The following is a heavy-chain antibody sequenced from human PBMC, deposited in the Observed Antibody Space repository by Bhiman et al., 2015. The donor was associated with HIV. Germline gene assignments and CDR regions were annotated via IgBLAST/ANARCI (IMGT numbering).Heavy chain of an antibody. CDR2: IKQDGSEK. D-gene: IGHD6-13*01. Sequence: EVQLVESGGGLVQPGGSLRLSCAASGFTFSNYWMSWVRQAPGKGLEWVANIKQDGSEKYYVDSVKGRFTISRDNAKNSLYLQMNSLRAEDTAVYYCAREFTGYSSSNFDYWGQGTLVTVSS. CDR1: GFTFSNYW. J-gene: IGHJ4*02. V-gene: IGHV3-7*01. CDR3: AREFTGYSSSNFDY.